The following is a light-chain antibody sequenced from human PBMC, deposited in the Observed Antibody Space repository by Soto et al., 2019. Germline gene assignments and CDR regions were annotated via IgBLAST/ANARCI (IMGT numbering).Light chain of an antibody. CDR3: MQAPQTLYT. V-gene: IGKV2-28*01. J-gene: IGKJ2*01. CDR2: LGS. CDR1: QSLLQSNGYNY. Sequence: DIVMTQSPVSLAVTPGEPASISCRSSQSLLQSNGYNYLDWYLQKPGQSPQLLIYLGSNRASGVPDRFSGSGSGTDFTLKISRVEAEDVGVYYCMQAPQTLYTFGQGTKLEIK.